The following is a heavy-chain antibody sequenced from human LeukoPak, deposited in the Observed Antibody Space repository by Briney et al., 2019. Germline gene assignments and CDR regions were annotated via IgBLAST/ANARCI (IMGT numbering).Heavy chain of an antibody. J-gene: IGHJ4*02. CDR3: ARVWKGNSRGPFDY. CDR2: ISAYNGNT. CDR1: GYSFTNYW. Sequence: GESLKISCQVSGYSFTNYWISWVRQAPGQGLEWMGWISAYNGNTNYAQKLQGRVTMTTDTSTSTAYMELRSLRSDDTAVYYCARVWKGNSRGPFDYWGQGTLVTVSS. V-gene: IGHV1-18*04. D-gene: IGHD6-19*01.